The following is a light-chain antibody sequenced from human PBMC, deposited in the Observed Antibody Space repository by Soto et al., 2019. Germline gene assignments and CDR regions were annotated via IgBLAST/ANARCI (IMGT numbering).Light chain of an antibody. J-gene: IGLJ1*01. Sequence: QSVLTQPPSVSAAPGQKVTISCSGTTSNIGNNHVSWYQQLPGTAPKLLIYDNNKRPSGIPDRFSGSKSGTSATLGITGLLIRDEADDYCSTWDGKVFGAGTMVT. V-gene: IGLV1-51*01. CDR1: TSNIGNNH. CDR2: DNN. CDR3: STWDGKV.